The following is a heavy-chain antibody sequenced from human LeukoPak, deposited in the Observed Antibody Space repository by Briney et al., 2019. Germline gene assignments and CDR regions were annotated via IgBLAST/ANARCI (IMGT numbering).Heavy chain of an antibody. CDR1: GYTFTSYD. J-gene: IGHJ4*02. Sequence: ASVKVSCKASGYTFTSYDINWVRQATGQGLEWMGWMNPNSGNTGYAQKFQGRVTMTRNTSISTAYMELSSLSSDDTAVYFCARKYLYGSGKPHFDHWGQGTLVTVSS. V-gene: IGHV1-8*01. CDR2: MNPNSGNT. D-gene: IGHD3-10*01. CDR3: ARKYLYGSGKPHFDH.